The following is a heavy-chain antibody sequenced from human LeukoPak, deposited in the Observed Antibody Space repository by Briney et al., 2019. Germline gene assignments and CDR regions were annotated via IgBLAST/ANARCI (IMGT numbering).Heavy chain of an antibody. D-gene: IGHD5-18*01. V-gene: IGHV3-30*02. Sequence: PGGSLRLSCAASGFTFSSYGMHWVRQAPGKGLEWVAFIRYDGSNKYYADSVKGRFTISRDNSKNTLYLQMNSLRAEDTAVYYCAKDIVDTAMVLDAFDIWGQGTMVTVSS. CDR3: AKDIVDTAMVLDAFDI. J-gene: IGHJ3*02. CDR2: IRYDGSNK. CDR1: GFTFSSYG.